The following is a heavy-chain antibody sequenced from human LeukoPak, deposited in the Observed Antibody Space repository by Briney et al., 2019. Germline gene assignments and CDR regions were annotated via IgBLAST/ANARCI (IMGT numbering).Heavy chain of an antibody. CDR2: ISRSGGNT. Sequence: GGSLRLSCSASGFTFSSYAVHWVRQAPGKGLEYVSSISRSGGNTYYADSVRGRFTISRDNSNNTVYLQMSSLRPEDTAVYYCVKEGYSSGWYDYWGQGTLVTVSS. J-gene: IGHJ4*02. CDR1: GFTFSSYA. CDR3: VKEGYSSGWYDY. V-gene: IGHV3-64D*06. D-gene: IGHD6-19*01.